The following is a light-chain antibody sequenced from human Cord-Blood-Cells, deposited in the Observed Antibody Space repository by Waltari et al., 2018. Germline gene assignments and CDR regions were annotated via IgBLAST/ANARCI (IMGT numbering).Light chain of an antibody. CDR3: QQRSNWLT. CDR1: QSVSSY. Sequence: IVLTQSPVTMSLSTEERATLSCRASQSVSSYLAWYQQKPGQAPRLLIYDASNRATGIPARFSGSGSGTDFTLTISSLEPEDFAVYYCQQRSNWLTFGGGTKVEIK. V-gene: IGKV3-11*01. CDR2: DAS. J-gene: IGKJ4*01.